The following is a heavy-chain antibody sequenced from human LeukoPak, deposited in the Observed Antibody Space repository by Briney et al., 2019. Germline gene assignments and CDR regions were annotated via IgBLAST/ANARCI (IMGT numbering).Heavy chain of an antibody. Sequence: PGGSLRLSCAASGFXFSSYAIHWVRQAPGKGLEWVAVISYDGINKYYADSVKGRFTISRDNSKNTLYVQMNRLRDEDRAVYYCARGGSIGVVVVTANWYFDLWGRGTLVTVSS. CDR2: ISYDGINK. D-gene: IGHD2-21*02. J-gene: IGHJ2*01. V-gene: IGHV3-30-3*01. CDR1: GFXFSSYA. CDR3: ARGGSIGVVVVTANWYFDL.